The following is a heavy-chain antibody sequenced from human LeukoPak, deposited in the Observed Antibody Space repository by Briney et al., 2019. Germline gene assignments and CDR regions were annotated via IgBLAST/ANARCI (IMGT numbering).Heavy chain of an antibody. CDR2: ISYDGSNK. V-gene: IGHV3-30*18. J-gene: IGHJ6*02. CDR3: AKVQYSSGLYYYYYGMDV. CDR1: GFTFSSYG. D-gene: IGHD6-19*01. Sequence: GGSLRLSCVASGFTFSSYGMHWVRQAPGKGLEWVAVISYDGSNKYYADSVKGRFTISRDNSKNTLYLQMNSLRAEDTAVYYCAKVQYSSGLYYYYYGMDVWGQGTTVTVSS.